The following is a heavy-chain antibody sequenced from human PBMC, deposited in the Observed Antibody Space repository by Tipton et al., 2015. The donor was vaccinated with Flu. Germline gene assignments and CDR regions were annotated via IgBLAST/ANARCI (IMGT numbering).Heavy chain of an antibody. J-gene: IGHJ4*02. CDR2: VYHTGDA. Sequence: TLSLTCSVSGGSIGSPYCWGWVRQPPGQGLEWIGYVYHTGDAFYNPSLKGRVAISLDTSKNKFSLKLSSVTATDTATYYCAREVADYGDFPLFDSWGQGTLVTVSS. D-gene: IGHD4-17*01. V-gene: IGHV4-31*03. CDR3: AREVADYGDFPLFDS. CDR1: GGSIGSPYC.